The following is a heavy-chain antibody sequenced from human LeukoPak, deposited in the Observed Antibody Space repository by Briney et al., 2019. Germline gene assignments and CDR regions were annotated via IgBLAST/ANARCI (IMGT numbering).Heavy chain of an antibody. V-gene: IGHV4-30-4*08. Sequence: SQTLSLTCTVSGGSISSGDYYWIWIRQPPGKGLQWIGHIYYSGSTYYNPSLKSRITISLDTSKNQFSLRLSSVTAADTAVYYCARVPGESSGYPYFDYWGQGTLVTVSS. CDR2: IYYSGST. CDR1: GGSISSGDYY. J-gene: IGHJ4*02. CDR3: ARVPGESSGYPYFDY. D-gene: IGHD3-22*01.